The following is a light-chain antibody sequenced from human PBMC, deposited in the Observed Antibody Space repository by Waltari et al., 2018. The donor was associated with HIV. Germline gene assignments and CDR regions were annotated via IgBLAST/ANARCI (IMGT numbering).Light chain of an antibody. Sequence: QSALTQPASVSGSPGPSIIISCTETSRDAGSDRLVSWFQHHPGKAPKLIIYEGTNRPSGVSDRFSGSKSGGTASLSISALQAEDEADYYCCSSVGNRTSFVFGSGTRVTVL. J-gene: IGLJ1*01. CDR2: EGT. CDR3: CSSVGNRTSFV. CDR1: SRDAGSDRL. V-gene: IGLV2-23*01.